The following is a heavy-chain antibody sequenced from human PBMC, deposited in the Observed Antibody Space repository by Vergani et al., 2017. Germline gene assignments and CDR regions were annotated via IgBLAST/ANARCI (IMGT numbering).Heavy chain of an antibody. V-gene: IGHV1-69*01. CDR1: GGTFSSYA. D-gene: IGHD2-2*01. CDR3: ARGQIVVVPDAMLSTNYYYXMDV. J-gene: IGHJ6*03. CDR2: IIPIFGTA. Sequence: QVQLVQSGAEVKKPGASVKVSCKASGGTFSSYAISWVRQAPGQGLEWMGGIIPIFGTANYAQKFQGRVTITADESTSTAYMELSSLRSEDTAVYYCARGQIVVVPDAMLSTNYYYXMDVWGKGTTVTVSS.